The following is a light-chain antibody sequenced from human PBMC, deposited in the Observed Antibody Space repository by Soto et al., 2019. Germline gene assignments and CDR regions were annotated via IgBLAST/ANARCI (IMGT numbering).Light chain of an antibody. CDR1: QGLLYSDGNTY. CDR3: MQGTNRPLT. CDR2: KVS. Sequence: IMTQSPLCLPVTRGQPTSLPCLSSQGLLYSDGNTYLNWFHQRPGQSPRRLIYKVSNRDSGVPDRFSGSGSGTDFTLKISRVEAEDVGVYYCMQGTNRPLTLGGGTTVDLK. J-gene: IGKJ4*01. V-gene: IGKV2-30*01.